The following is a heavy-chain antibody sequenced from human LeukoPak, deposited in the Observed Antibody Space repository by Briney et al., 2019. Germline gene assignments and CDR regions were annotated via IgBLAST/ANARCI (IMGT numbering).Heavy chain of an antibody. CDR3: ASDSPNIVVIPTGATYYYSMDV. V-gene: IGHV4-59*01. CDR1: GFIFSSYP. Sequence: GSLRLSCAASGFIFSSYPMHWIRQPPGKGLEWIGYISYSGSTNYNPSLKSRVTMSVDTSKNQFSLKLSSVTAADTAVYYCASDSPNIVVIPTGATYYYSMDVWGQGTTVTVSS. D-gene: IGHD2-2*01. J-gene: IGHJ6*02. CDR2: ISYSGST.